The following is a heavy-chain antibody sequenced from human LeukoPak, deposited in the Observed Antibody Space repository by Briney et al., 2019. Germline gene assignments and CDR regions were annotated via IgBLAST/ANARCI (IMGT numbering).Heavy chain of an antibody. CDR1: GFTFSSAW. CDR2: IKSRTDGGTT. CDR3: ATEFYRNGYNY. J-gene: IGHJ4*02. V-gene: IGHV3-15*01. D-gene: IGHD5-24*01. Sequence: GGSLRLSCAGSGFTFSSAWVTWVRQTPGKGLEWVGHIKSRTDGGTTDYAAPVKSRFTVSRDDSTNTVYLQMNSLKTEDSAVYYCATEFYRNGYNYWGQGTLVTVSS.